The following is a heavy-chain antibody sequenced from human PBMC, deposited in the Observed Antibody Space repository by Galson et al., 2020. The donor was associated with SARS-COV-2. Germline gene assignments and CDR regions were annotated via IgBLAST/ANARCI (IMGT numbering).Heavy chain of an antibody. Sequence: SETLSLTCAVSGGSISSGYWWWSWVRQRPGKGLEWIGSLFYGGSTYYTPSLKTRVTISLDTSKNQLSLNLRTLTAADTAAYFCASGMGRVGPRSPRDWFDRWGQGTLVTVSS. D-gene: IGHD3-10*01. CDR1: GGSISSGYWW. CDR3: ASGMGRVGPRSPRDWFDR. J-gene: IGHJ5*02. CDR2: LFYGGST. V-gene: IGHV4-39*07.